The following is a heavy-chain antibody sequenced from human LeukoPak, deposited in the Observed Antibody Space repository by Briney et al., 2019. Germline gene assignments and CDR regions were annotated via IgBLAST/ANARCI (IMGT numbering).Heavy chain of an antibody. V-gene: IGHV1-18*01. CDR3: ARRSLGQLGDHDAFDI. CDR2: ISAYNGNT. Sequence: ASVTVSCKASGYTFTTYGISWVRQAPGQGLEWMGWISAYNGNTNYAQKLQGRVTMTTDTSTSTAYMELRSLRSDDTAVYYCARRSLGQLGDHDAFDIWGQGTMVTISS. CDR1: GYTFTTYG. J-gene: IGHJ3*02. D-gene: IGHD6-6*01.